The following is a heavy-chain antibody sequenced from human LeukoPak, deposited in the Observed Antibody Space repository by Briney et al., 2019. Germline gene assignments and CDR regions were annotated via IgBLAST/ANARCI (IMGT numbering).Heavy chain of an antibody. CDR3: ARGQRNSALSSGWYHTYYFDY. CDR1: GFTVSSNY. Sequence: PGGSLRLSCAASGFTVSSNYMSWVRQAPGKGLEWVSVIYSGGSTYYADSVKGRFTISRDNSKNTLYLQMNSLRAEDTAVYYCARGQRNSALSSGWYHTYYFDYWGQGTLVTASS. CDR2: IYSGGST. D-gene: IGHD6-19*01. J-gene: IGHJ4*02. V-gene: IGHV3-66*01.